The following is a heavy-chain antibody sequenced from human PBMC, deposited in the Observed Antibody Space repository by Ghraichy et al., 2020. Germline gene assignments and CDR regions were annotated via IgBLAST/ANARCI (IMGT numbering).Heavy chain of an antibody. J-gene: IGHJ6*02. CDR1: GFTFSRHW. CDR2: VKSDASMI. Sequence: GESLNISCAASGFTFSRHWMHWVRQVPGKGLVWVSRVKSDASMIHYADAVKGRFTISRDNAKNMLYLQMSSLRAEDTAVYYCAREAYYGLDVWGQGTTVTV. CDR3: AREAYYGLDV. V-gene: IGHV3-74*01.